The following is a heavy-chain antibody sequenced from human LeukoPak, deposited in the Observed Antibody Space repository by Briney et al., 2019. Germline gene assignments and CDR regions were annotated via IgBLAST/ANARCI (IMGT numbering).Heavy chain of an antibody. V-gene: IGHV4-59*01. Sequence: PSETLSLTCTVSGGSIKNYYWTWIRQPPGKGLEWIGYIYYSGSTTSNPSLKSRVTISVDTSKNQFSLRLKYVTAADTAVYYCARDVPRGTGYMDVWGKGTPVTVSS. CDR1: GGSIKNYY. D-gene: IGHD3-10*01. CDR3: ARDVPRGTGYMDV. CDR2: IYYSGST. J-gene: IGHJ6*03.